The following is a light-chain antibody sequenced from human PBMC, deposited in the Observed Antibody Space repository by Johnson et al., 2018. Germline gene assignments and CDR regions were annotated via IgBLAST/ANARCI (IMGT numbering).Light chain of an antibody. Sequence: QSVLTQPPSVSAAPGQKVTISCSGSSSNIGNNYVSWYQQLPGTAPKLLIYENNKRPSGIPDRFSGSQSGTSATLGITGLQTGDEADYYCGTGDSSLSAGNVFGTGTNVTVL. V-gene: IGLV1-51*02. CDR3: GTGDSSLSAGNV. CDR1: SSNIGNNY. J-gene: IGLJ1*01. CDR2: ENN.